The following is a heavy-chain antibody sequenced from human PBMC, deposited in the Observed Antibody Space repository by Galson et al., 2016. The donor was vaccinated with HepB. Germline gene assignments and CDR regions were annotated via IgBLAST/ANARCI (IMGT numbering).Heavy chain of an antibody. V-gene: IGHV1-18*01. D-gene: IGHD3-3*01. CDR3: ARASFWSGLDV. CDR1: GDTFSRDV. CDR2: ISAYNGNT. J-gene: IGHJ6*02. Sequence: SVKVSCKASGDTFSRDVMHWVRQAPGQGLEWMGWISAYNGNTNYAQKLQGRVTMTADTSTSTAYMELRSLRSHDTAVYYCARASFWSGLDVWGQGTTVTVSS.